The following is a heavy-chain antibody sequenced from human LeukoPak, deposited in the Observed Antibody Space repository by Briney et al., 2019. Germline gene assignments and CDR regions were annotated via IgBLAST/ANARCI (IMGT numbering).Heavy chain of an antibody. V-gene: IGHV4-38-2*02. CDR1: GYSFSSGYY. J-gene: IGHJ3*02. CDR2: IYHSGRT. CDR3: ASSSYYDSTDPDDAFDI. Sequence: SETLSLTCTVSGYSFSSGYYWGWIRQPPGKGLEWIGSIYHSGRTFYNPSLKSRVTISVDTSKNQFSLKLTSVTAADTAVYYCASSSYYDSTDPDDAFDIWGQGTMVTVSS. D-gene: IGHD3-22*01.